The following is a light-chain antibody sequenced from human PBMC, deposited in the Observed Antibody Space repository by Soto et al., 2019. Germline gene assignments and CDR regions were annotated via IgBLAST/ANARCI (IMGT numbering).Light chain of an antibody. CDR1: QSLLQSNGNNH. J-gene: IGKJ5*01. CDR3: LQAAQSPLI. Sequence: DIVLTQAPLSLPVTPGEPASISCRSSQSLLQSNGNNHVDWYLQRPGQSPQLLLYLASSRASGVPDRFSGSGSGTEFSLEISRVEAEDVGVYYCLQAAQSPLIFCQGTRLEIK. V-gene: IGKV2-28*01. CDR2: LAS.